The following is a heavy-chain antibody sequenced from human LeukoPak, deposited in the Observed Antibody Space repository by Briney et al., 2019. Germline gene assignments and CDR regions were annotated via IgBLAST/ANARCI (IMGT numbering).Heavy chain of an antibody. CDR2: IYYTGST. CDR3: ARRGGSGRAFDY. V-gene: IGHV4-39*01. CDR1: GASISGGTYY. J-gene: IGHJ4*02. D-gene: IGHD1-26*01. Sequence: SDTLSLTCSVSGASISGGTYYWGWIRQPPGKGLEWIGRIYYTGSTYDHPSLKSRVTISVDTSKNQFSLKLSSVTAADTAVYYCARRGGSGRAFDYWGQGTLVTVSS.